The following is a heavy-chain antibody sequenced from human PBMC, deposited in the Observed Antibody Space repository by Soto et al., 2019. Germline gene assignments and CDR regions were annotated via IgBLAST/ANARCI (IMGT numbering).Heavy chain of an antibody. CDR2: ISAYNGNT. CDR3: ARDPPPPDN. J-gene: IGHJ4*02. CDR1: GYTFASYA. Sequence: QVQLVQSGAEVKKPGASVKVSCKASGYTFASYAISWMRQAPGQGLEWMGWISAYNGNTNYAKKLQGRVTMTTDTSTSTADMELRSLRSDETAVYYCARDPPPPDNWGQGTLVTVSS. V-gene: IGHV1-18*01.